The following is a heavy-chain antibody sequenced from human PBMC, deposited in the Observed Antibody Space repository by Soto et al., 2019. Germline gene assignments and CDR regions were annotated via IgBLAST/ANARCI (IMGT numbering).Heavy chain of an antibody. CDR3: ARDILFENWFAP. Sequence: GSSVKLSCKASGYSFTNNAMHWVSKDPAQRLEWMRWINTATGNTKYSRKFLGRISLTRDTSATTVYMELSRLTSTDTAVYYCARDILFENWFAPWGQGTLVTVSS. CDR1: GYSFTNNA. CDR2: INTATGNT. V-gene: IGHV1-3*04. J-gene: IGHJ5*02.